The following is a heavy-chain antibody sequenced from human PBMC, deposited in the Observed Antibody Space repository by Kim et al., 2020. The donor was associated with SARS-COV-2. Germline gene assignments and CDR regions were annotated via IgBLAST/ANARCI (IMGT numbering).Heavy chain of an antibody. Sequence: YYANSVKSRSTISRDNPKNTLYLQMNSLRAEDTAIYFCAKEDSGGYFCEDWGQGTLVTVSS. D-gene: IGHD3-22*01. V-gene: IGHV3-23*01. J-gene: IGHJ4*02. CDR3: AKEDSGGYFCED.